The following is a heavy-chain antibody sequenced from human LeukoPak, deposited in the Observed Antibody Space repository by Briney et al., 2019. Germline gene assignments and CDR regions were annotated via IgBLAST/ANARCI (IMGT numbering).Heavy chain of an antibody. V-gene: IGHV1-18*01. Sequence: ASVKVSCKASGYTFTSYAMNWVRQAPGQGLEWMGWISAYNGNTNYAQKLQGRVTMTTDTSTSTAYMELRSLRSDDTAVYYCARVYYYYGMDVWGQGTTVTVSS. J-gene: IGHJ6*02. CDR2: ISAYNGNT. CDR3: ARVYYYYGMDV. CDR1: GYTFTSYA.